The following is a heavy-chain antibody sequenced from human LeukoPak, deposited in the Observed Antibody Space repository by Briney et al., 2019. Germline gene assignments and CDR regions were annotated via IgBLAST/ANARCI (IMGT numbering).Heavy chain of an antibody. CDR2: IYYSGST. J-gene: IGHJ6*03. V-gene: IGHV4-34*01. CDR1: GGSFSGYY. CDR3: ARLSSGLWPPENYYYYYMDV. D-gene: IGHD5-18*01. Sequence: PSETLSLTCAVYGGSFSGYYWSWIRQPPGKGLEWIGSIYYSGSTYYNPSLKSRVTISVDTSKNQFSLKLSSVTAADTAVYYCARLSSGLWPPENYYYYYMDVWGKGTTVTISS.